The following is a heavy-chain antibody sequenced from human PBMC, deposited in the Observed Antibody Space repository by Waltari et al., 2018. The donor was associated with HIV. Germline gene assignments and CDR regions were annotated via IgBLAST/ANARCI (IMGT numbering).Heavy chain of an antibody. CDR3: ARWATYYDGFDI. CDR2: IYYSGGT. CDR1: GGSISSSSYY. Sequence: QLQLQESGPGLVKPSETLSLTCAVSGGSISSSSYYWGWSRQPPGKGLEWIGSIYYSGGTYYNPSLKSRVSTSVDTSNNQFSLRLTSVTPADTAMYYCARWATYYDGFDIWGQGTMVTVSS. D-gene: IGHD3-22*01. V-gene: IGHV4-39*07. J-gene: IGHJ3*02.